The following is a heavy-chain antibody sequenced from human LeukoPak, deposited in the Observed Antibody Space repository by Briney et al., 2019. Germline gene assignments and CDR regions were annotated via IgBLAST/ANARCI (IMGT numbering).Heavy chain of an antibody. CDR2: ISYDGSNK. V-gene: IGHV3-30*18. CDR1: GFTFSSYG. CDR3: AKEGLLWFGELLSYMDV. J-gene: IGHJ6*03. D-gene: IGHD3-10*01. Sequence: GGSLRLSCAASGFTFSSYGMHWVRQATGKGLEWEAVISYDGSNKYYADSVKGRFTISRDNSKNTLYLQMNSLRAEDTAVYYCAKEGLLWFGELLSYMDVWGKGTTVTVSS.